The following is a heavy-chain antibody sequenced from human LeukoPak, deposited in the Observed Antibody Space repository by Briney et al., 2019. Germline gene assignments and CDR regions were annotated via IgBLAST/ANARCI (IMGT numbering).Heavy chain of an antibody. J-gene: IGHJ6*02. D-gene: IGHD1/OR15-1a*01. CDR1: GGSISSYY. V-gene: IGHV4-59*08. CDR2: IYYSGST. CDR3: ARGTAPYYGMDV. Sequence: SETLSLSCTVSGGSISSYYWRWIRQPPGKGLEWIGYIYYSGSTNYNPSLKSRVTISVDTSKNQFSLKLSSVTAADTAVYYCARGTAPYYGMDVWGQGTTVTVSS.